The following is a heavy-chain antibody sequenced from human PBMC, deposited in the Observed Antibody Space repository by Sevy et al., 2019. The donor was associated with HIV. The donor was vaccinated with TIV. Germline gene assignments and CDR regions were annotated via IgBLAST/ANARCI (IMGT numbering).Heavy chain of an antibody. D-gene: IGHD1-26*01. CDR3: AAVGASRGYFDI. V-gene: IGHV3-72*01. CDR2: IRNKVKSYTT. CDR1: GFTFGDHY. J-gene: IGHJ2*01. Sequence: GGSLRLSCVASGFTFGDHYMDWVRQAPGKGLEWVGRIRNKVKSYTTEYAASVKGRFMVSRDDSKKSLYLQMNSLKTEDTAVYYCAAVGASRGYFDIWGRGTLVTVSS.